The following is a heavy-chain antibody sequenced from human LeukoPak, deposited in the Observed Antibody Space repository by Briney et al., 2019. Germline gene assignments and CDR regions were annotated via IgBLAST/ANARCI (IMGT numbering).Heavy chain of an antibody. CDR1: GGSISSSSYY. Sequence: SETLSLTCTVSGGSISSSSYYWGWIRQPPGKGLEWIGSIYYSGSTYYNPSLKSRVTMSVDTSKNQFSLKLSSVTAADTAVYYCARDDSGYCSGGSCLGWFDPWGQGTLVTVSS. V-gene: IGHV4-39*07. J-gene: IGHJ5*02. CDR2: IYYSGST. D-gene: IGHD2-15*01. CDR3: ARDDSGYCSGGSCLGWFDP.